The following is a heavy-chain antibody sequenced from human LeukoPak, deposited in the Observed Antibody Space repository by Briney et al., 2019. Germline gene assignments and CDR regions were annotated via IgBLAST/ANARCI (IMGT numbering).Heavy chain of an antibody. CDR1: GGSISSYY. CDR2: IYYSGST. D-gene: IGHD1-26*01. CDR3: ARGNSGSYYGDWFDP. Sequence: SETLSLTCAVSGGSISSYYWSWIRPPPGKGLEGIGYIYYSGSTNYNPSLKSRVTISVDTSKNQFSLKLSSVTAADTAVYYCARGNSGSYYGDWFDPWGQGTLVTVSS. V-gene: IGHV4-59*01. J-gene: IGHJ5*02.